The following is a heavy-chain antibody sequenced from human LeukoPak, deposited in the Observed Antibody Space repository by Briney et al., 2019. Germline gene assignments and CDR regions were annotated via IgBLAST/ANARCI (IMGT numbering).Heavy chain of an antibody. CDR3: AAAAIYYDSSGES. V-gene: IGHV1-3*04. Sequence: GASVKVSCKASGYTFTNYALHWVRQAPGQRLEWMGWINTGNGNTKYSQKFQERVTITRDMSTSTAYMELSSLRSEDTAVYYCAAAAIYYDSSGESWGQGTLVTVSS. CDR2: INTGNGNT. J-gene: IGHJ4*02. D-gene: IGHD3-22*01. CDR1: GYTFTNYA.